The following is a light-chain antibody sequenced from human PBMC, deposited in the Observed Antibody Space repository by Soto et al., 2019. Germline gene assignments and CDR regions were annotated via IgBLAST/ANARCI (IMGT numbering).Light chain of an antibody. Sequence: DIQLTQSPSFQSASVGDRVTITCRASQGISGYLAWYLQKPGKAPKLLIYAASTLQSGVPSRFSGSGSGTKFTLTISSLQPEDFATYYCQQFNSYPITFGQGTRLEIK. CDR3: QQFNSYPIT. J-gene: IGKJ5*01. V-gene: IGKV1-9*01. CDR1: QGISGY. CDR2: AAS.